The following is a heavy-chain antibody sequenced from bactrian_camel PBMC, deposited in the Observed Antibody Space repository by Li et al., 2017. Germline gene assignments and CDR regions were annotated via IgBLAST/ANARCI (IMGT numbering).Heavy chain of an antibody. CDR3: AARHGSCPRDWIPAPGNY. CDR1: GFTSAHRC. V-gene: IGHV3S1*01. CDR2: IYAAEGNT. D-gene: IGHD1*01. J-gene: IGHJ4*01. Sequence: HVQLVESGGGSVQAGGSLRLSCAVSGFTSAHRCMAWFRQPPGTERDDDREGVASIYAAEGNTYYPKSTKGRFTISQDIAKNTLYLQMDLLKPEDTAMYYCAARHGSCPRDWIPAPGNYWGRGTQVTVSS.